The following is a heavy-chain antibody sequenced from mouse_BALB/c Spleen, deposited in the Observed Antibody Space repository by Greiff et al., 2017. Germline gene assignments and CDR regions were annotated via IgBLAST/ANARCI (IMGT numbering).Heavy chain of an antibody. CDR1: GYSITSDYA. V-gene: IGHV3-2*02. CDR3: ARYGNYPLDWFAY. Sequence: VQLQQSGPGLVKPSQSLSLTCTVTGYSITSDYAWNWIRQFPGNKLEWMGYISYSGSTSYNPSLKSRISITRDTSKNQFFLQLNSVTTEDTATYYCARYGNYPLDWFAYWGQGTLVTVSA. D-gene: IGHD2-1*01. CDR2: ISYSGST. J-gene: IGHJ3*01.